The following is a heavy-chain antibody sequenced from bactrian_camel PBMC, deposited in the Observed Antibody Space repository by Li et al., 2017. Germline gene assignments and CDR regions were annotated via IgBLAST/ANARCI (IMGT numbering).Heavy chain of an antibody. CDR2: IDRSGSP. D-gene: IGHD1*01. J-gene: IGHJ4*01. Sequence: QVQLVESGGGSVQAGGSLRLSCAASGYTYNRNCMAWFRQAPGKEREGVAAIDRSGSPTYTYSVKDRFTISKDNVKNTLYLQMNSLEPEDTAMYYCAADPRLSRLSCGPSWVQGPRSVNYYRGQGTQVTVS. CDR3: AADPRLSRLSCGPSWVQGPRSVNYY. CDR1: GYTYNRNC. V-gene: IGHV3S53*01.